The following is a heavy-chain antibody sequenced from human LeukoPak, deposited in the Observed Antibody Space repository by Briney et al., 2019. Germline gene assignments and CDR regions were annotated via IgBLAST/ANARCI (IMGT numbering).Heavy chain of an antibody. CDR2: INPSGGST. J-gene: IGHJ4*02. CDR3: ASLGRYYDYVWGSYRYFDY. CDR1: GYTFTSYY. V-gene: IGHV1-46*01. D-gene: IGHD3-16*02. Sequence: ASVKVSCKASGYTFTSYYMHWVRQAPGQGLEWMGIINPSGGSTSYAQKFQGRVTMTRDMSTSTVYMELSSLRSEDTAVYYYASLGRYYDYVWGSYRYFDYWGQGTLVTVSS.